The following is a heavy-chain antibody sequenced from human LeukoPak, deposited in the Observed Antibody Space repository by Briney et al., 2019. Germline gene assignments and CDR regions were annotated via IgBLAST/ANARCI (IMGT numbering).Heavy chain of an antibody. Sequence: GGSLRLSCVVSGFTVTSNYMSWVRQAPGKGLEWVSAISGSGGSTYYADSVKGRFTISRDNSKNTLYLQMNSLRAEDTAVYYCAKVTNRARWLDWGQGTLVTVSS. J-gene: IGHJ4*02. V-gene: IGHV3-23*01. CDR2: ISGSGGST. CDR3: AKVTNRARWLD. CDR1: GFTVTSNY. D-gene: IGHD3-9*01.